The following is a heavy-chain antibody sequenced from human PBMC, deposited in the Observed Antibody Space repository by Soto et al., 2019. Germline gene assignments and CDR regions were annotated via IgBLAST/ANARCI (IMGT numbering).Heavy chain of an antibody. CDR3: ARGPPSPRIMGPTRGPWFDP. CDR2: LYYSGRP. Sequence: SETLSLTCSVSGGSISSYYWTWIRQSPGKGLECIGHLYYSGRPKYNPSLKTRAAISVDPSKNQVSLRLRSVTAADTAVYYCARGPPSPRIMGPTRGPWFDPWGQGTLVTVSS. D-gene: IGHD1-26*01. J-gene: IGHJ5*02. V-gene: IGHV4-59*01. CDR1: GGSISSYY.